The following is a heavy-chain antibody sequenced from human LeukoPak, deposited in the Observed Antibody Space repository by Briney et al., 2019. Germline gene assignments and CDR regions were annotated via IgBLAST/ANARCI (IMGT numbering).Heavy chain of an antibody. Sequence: PSETLSLTRTVSGGSISSSSYYWGWIRQPPGKGLEWIGSIYYSGSTYYNPSLKSRVTISVDTSKNQFSLKLNSVTAADTAVYYCGYDSSGYYSSFDYWGQGTLVTVSS. V-gene: IGHV4-39*01. J-gene: IGHJ4*02. CDR3: GYDSSGYYSSFDY. CDR2: IYYSGST. D-gene: IGHD3-22*01. CDR1: GGSISSSSYY.